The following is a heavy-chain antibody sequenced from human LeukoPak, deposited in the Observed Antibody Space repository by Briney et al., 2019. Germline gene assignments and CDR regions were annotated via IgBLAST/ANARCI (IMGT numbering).Heavy chain of an antibody. J-gene: IGHJ3*02. CDR1: GGSISSSSYY. CDR3: ARYHDAFDI. V-gene: IGHV4-39*01. D-gene: IGHD2-2*01. Sequence: SETLSLTCTVSGGSISSSSYYWGWIRQPPGKGLEWIGSIYYSGSTYYNPSLKSRVTISVDTSKNQFSLQLNSVTPEDTAVYYCARYHDAFDIWGQGTMVTVSS. CDR2: IYYSGST.